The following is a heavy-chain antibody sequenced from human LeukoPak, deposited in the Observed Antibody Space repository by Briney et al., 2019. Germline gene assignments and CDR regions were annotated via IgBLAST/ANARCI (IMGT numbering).Heavy chain of an antibody. CDR1: GFTVSSNY. D-gene: IGHD3-3*01. Sequence: GGSLRLSCAASGFTVSSNYMSWVRRAPGKGLEWVSVIYSGGSTYYADSVKGRFTISRDNSKNTLYLQMNSLRAEDTAVYYCARDLLGVIIPSYWGQGTLVTVSS. J-gene: IGHJ4*02. CDR2: IYSGGST. CDR3: ARDLLGVIIPSY. V-gene: IGHV3-66*02.